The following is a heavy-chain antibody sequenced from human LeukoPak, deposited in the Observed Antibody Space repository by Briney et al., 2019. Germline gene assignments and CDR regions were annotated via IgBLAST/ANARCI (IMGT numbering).Heavy chain of an antibody. CDR2: ISSSGSTI. CDR3: AELGITMIGGV. Sequence: QPGGSLRLSCAASGFTFSSYEMNWVRQAPGKGLEWASYISSSGSTIYYADSVKGRFTTSRDNAKNSLYLQMNSLRAEDTAVYYCAELGITMIGGVWGKGTTVTISS. D-gene: IGHD3-10*02. CDR1: GFTFSSYE. V-gene: IGHV3-48*03. J-gene: IGHJ6*04.